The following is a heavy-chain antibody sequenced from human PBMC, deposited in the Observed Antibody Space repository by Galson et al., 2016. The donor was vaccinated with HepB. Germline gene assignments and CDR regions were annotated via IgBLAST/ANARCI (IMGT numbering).Heavy chain of an antibody. CDR2: IIPIFGTP. D-gene: IGHD3-10*01. J-gene: IGHJ6*02. V-gene: IGHV1-69*06. CDR3: HLWFGEWTPFGMDV. Sequence: SVKVSCKASGGTFSSYAISWVRQAPGQGLDWMGGIIPIFGTPNYAQKFQGRVTITADNSASTAYMELSSLSSEDTAVYYCHLWFGEWTPFGMDVWGQGTTVTVSS. CDR1: GGTFSSYA.